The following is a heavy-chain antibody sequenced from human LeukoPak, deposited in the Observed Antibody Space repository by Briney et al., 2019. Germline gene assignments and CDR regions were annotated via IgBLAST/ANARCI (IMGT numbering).Heavy chain of an antibody. Sequence: ASVKASCKASGYTFTRYYMHWVRQAPGQGLEWMGIINPSGGSTSYAQKFQGKVTMTRDTSTSTVYMELSSLRSEDTAVYYCARYSSTSFGIFDYWGQGTLVTVSS. CDR3: ARYSSTSFGIFDY. D-gene: IGHD2-2*01. J-gene: IGHJ4*02. CDR1: GYTFTRYY. CDR2: INPSGGST. V-gene: IGHV1-46*01.